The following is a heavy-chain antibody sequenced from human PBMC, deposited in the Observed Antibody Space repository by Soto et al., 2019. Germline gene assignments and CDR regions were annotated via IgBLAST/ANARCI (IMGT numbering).Heavy chain of an antibody. CDR3: ARGLFWSGYYVHYGMDV. D-gene: IGHD3-3*01. CDR2: IIPIFGTA. Sequence: GASVKVSCKASGGTFSSYAISWVRQAPGQGLEWMGGIIPIFGTANYAQKFQGRVTITADKSTSTAYMELSSLRSEDTAVYYCARGLFWSGYYVHYGMDVWGQGTTVTVSS. J-gene: IGHJ6*02. CDR1: GGTFSSYA. V-gene: IGHV1-69*06.